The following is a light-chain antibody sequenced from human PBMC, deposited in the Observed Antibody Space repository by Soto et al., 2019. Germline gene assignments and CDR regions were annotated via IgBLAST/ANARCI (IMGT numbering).Light chain of an antibody. V-gene: IGLV3-9*01. CDR1: NIGSKN. Sequence: SSELTQPLSVSVALGQTARITCGGNNIGSKNVHWYQKKPVQALVLVIYRDSNRPSGIPERFSGSNSGNTDPRTIRRAQAGEEADYYCQVWDSGTARVFAGGTKVPVL. CDR2: RDS. J-gene: IGLJ3*02. CDR3: QVWDSGTARV.